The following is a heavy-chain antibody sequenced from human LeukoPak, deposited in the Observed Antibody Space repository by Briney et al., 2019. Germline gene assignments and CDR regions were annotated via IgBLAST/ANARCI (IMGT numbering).Heavy chain of an antibody. CDR2: IYTSGST. CDR1: GGSISSYY. Sequence: SETLSLTCTVSGGSISSYYWSWIRQPAGKGLEWIGRIYTSGSTNYNPSLKSRVTMSVDTSKNQFSLKLSSVTAADTAVYYCARSVEGYCSGGSCYSYYYYMDVWGKGTTVTISS. CDR3: ARSVEGYCSGGSCYSYYYYMDV. V-gene: IGHV4-4*07. J-gene: IGHJ6*03. D-gene: IGHD2-15*01.